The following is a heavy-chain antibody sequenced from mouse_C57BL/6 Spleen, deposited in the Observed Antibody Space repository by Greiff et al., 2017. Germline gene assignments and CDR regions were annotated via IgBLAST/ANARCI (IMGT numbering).Heavy chain of an antibody. CDR3: ARSDYYGSSLYNAMDY. D-gene: IGHD1-1*01. CDR2: INPTYGTT. V-gene: IGHV1-39*01. Sequence: VQLQQSGPELVKPGASVKISCKASGYSFTDYNMNWVKQSNGKSLGWIGVINPTYGTTSYNQKFKGKDTLTVDKSSSTAYMQLNSLTSEDTAVYYCARSDYYGSSLYNAMDYWGQGTSVTVSA. CDR1: GYSFTDYN. J-gene: IGHJ4*01.